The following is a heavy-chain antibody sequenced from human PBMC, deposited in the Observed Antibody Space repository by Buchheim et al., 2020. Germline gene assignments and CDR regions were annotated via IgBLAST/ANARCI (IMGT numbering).Heavy chain of an antibody. J-gene: IGHJ4*02. D-gene: IGHD3-10*01. Sequence: QVQLQESGPGLAKPSQTLSLTCTVSGDSMERGGFYWNWIRQHPGMGLEFIGYMYNSGSTYFNPSLRRRVTISADTSKNQFSLKLSSVTAADTAVYFCARGTPRYYFDFWGQGTL. CDR3: ARGTPRYYFDF. CDR1: GDSMERGGFY. CDR2: MYNSGST. V-gene: IGHV4-31*03.